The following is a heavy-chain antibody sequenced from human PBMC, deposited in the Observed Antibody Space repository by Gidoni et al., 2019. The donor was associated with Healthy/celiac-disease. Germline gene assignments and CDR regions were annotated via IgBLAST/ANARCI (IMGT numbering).Heavy chain of an antibody. D-gene: IGHD4-4*01. V-gene: IGHV4-38-2*02. Sequence: QVQLQESGPGLVKPSETLSLTCTVSGYSISSGYYWGWIRQPPGKGLEWIGSIYHSGSTYYNPSLKSRVTISVDTSKNQFSLKLSSVTAADTAVYYCARDALTTTGQYNWFDPWGQGTLVTVSS. CDR3: ARDALTTTGQYNWFDP. CDR2: IYHSGST. J-gene: IGHJ5*02. CDR1: GYSISSGYY.